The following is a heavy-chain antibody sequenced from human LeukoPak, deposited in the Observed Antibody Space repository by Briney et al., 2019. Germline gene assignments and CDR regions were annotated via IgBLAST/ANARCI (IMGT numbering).Heavy chain of an antibody. D-gene: IGHD3-22*01. CDR3: ARGYDSSGYYPYYFDY. J-gene: IGHJ4*02. V-gene: IGHV3-21*01. Sequence: GGSLRLSCAASGFTFSSYSMTWVRQAPGKGLEWVSSIGSSSSYIYYADSVKGRFTISRDNAKNSLYLQMNSLRAEDTAVYYCARGYDSSGYYPYYFDYWGQGTLVTVSS. CDR2: IGSSSSYI. CDR1: GFTFSSYS.